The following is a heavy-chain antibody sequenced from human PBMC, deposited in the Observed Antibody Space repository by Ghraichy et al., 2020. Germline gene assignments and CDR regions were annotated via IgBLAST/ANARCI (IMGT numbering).Heavy chain of an antibody. J-gene: IGHJ4*02. D-gene: IGHD2-15*01. Sequence: GESLNISCKGSGYIFTNYWIGWVRQMPGKGLEWMGVISPGDSDTRSSPSFEGQVTFSADKSIDTAYLQLNNLVASDSAMYYCARVYCGRGNCNSNSGYQDYGGPFDYWGQGTLVTVSS. CDR3: ARVYCGRGNCNSNSGYQDYGGPFDY. CDR2: ISPGDSDT. CDR1: GYIFTNYW. V-gene: IGHV5-51*01.